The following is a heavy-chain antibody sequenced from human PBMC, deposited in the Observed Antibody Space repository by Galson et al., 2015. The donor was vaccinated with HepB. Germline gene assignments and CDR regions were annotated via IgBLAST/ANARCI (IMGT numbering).Heavy chain of an antibody. CDR3: ARHTESGSYLIGPFDY. CDR1: GYSFSSYS. Sequence: SVKVSCKASGYSFSSYSITWVRQAPGQGLEWMGRINPSSGGTNYAQQFQGRVTMTRDTSVTTAYVEVSSLRSDDTAVYYCARHTESGSYLIGPFDYWGQGTRVTVSS. CDR2: INPSSGGT. D-gene: IGHD1-26*01. V-gene: IGHV1-2*06. J-gene: IGHJ4*02.